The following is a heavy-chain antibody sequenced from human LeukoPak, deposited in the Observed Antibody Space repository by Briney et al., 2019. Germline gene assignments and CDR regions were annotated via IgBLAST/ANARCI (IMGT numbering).Heavy chain of an antibody. Sequence: GGSLRLSCAASGFTFNDYYMSWIRQAPGKGLEWLSYINIGGTNTHYADSVKGRFTISRDNAKKSLYLEMNNLRAEDTAVYYCATDGAGFNTWGQGVLVTVSS. V-gene: IGHV3-11*01. CDR2: INIGGTNT. CDR1: GFTFNDYY. J-gene: IGHJ5*02. CDR3: ATDGAGFNT.